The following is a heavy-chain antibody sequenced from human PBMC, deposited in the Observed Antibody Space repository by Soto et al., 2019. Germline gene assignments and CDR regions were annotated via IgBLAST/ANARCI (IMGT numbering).Heavy chain of an antibody. CDR1: GFTFSSYG. D-gene: IGHD3-3*01. Sequence: GGSLRLSCAASGFTFSSYGMHWVRQAPGKGLEWVAVIWYDGSNKYYADSVKGRFTISRDNSKNTLYLQMNSLRAEDTAVYYCARDFYDFWSGSPLHHGFDYWGQGTLVTVSS. V-gene: IGHV3-33*01. CDR3: ARDFYDFWSGSPLHHGFDY. CDR2: IWYDGSNK. J-gene: IGHJ4*02.